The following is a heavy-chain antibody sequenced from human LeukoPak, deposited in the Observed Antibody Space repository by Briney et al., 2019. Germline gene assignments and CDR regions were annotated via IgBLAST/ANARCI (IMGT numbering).Heavy chain of an antibody. CDR3: ARDLVSVKWYYGSGSYSRGYYYYMDV. Sequence: GGSLRLSCAASGFTFSSYSMNWVRQAPGKGPEWVSSISSSSSYIYYADSVKGRFTISRDNAKNSLYLQMNSLRSEDTAVYYCARDLVSVKWYYGSGSYSRGYYYYMDVWGKGTTVTVSS. V-gene: IGHV3-21*04. D-gene: IGHD3-10*01. CDR2: ISSSSSYI. CDR1: GFTFSSYS. J-gene: IGHJ6*03.